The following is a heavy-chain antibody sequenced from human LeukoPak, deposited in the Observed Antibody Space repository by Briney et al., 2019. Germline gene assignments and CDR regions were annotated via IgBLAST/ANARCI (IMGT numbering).Heavy chain of an antibody. CDR1: GFTYSTYW. Sequence: GWSLRLSCAASGFTYSTYWMSWVRQAPGKGLEWVANINQDGSEKYYVDSVRGRFTISRDNAKNSLYLQMNSLRGEDTAVYYCARSAPFDYWGQGTLVTVSS. CDR3: ARSAPFDY. CDR2: INQDGSEK. J-gene: IGHJ4*02. V-gene: IGHV3-7*01.